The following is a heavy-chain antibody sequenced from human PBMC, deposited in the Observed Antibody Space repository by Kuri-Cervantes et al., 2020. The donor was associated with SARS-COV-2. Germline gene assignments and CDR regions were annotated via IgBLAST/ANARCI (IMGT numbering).Heavy chain of an antibody. Sequence: GESLKISCAASGFTFSSYSMNWVRQAPGKGLEWVSSISSSSSTIYYADSVKGRFTISRDNAKNSLYLQMNSLRAEDTAVYYCALVNDYYYYMDVWGKGTTVTVSS. CDR3: ALVNDYYYYMDV. J-gene: IGHJ6*03. CDR1: GFTFSSYS. CDR2: ISSSSSTI. V-gene: IGHV3-48*04. D-gene: IGHD4-23*01.